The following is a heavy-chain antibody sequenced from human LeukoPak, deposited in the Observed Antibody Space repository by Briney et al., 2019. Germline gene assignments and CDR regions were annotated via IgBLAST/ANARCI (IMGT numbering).Heavy chain of an antibody. CDR3: TRMTTGHNY. CDR1: GVSFNDYY. Sequence: SETLSLTCAVSGVSFNDYYWSWVRQSPGKGLEWIGEINHSGYTNDSPSLKSRVTISIDTSRKQFSLNLRSVTVADTALYYCTRMTTGHNYWGQGTLVTVSS. CDR2: INHSGYT. J-gene: IGHJ4*02. D-gene: IGHD1-14*01. V-gene: IGHV4-34*01.